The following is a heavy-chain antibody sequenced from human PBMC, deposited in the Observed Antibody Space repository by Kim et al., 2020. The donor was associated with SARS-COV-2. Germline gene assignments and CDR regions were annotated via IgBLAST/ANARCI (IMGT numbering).Heavy chain of an antibody. J-gene: IGHJ4*02. CDR2: INPNSGGT. Sequence: ASVKVSCKASGYTFTGYYMHWVRQAPGQGLEWMGWINPNSGGTNYAQKFQGRVTMTRDTSISTAYMELSRLRSDDTAVYYCARDIEVLNLVPAAEFGDYWGQGTLVTVSS. CDR3: ARDIEVLNLVPAAEFGDY. CDR1: GYTFTGYY. V-gene: IGHV1-2*02. D-gene: IGHD2-2*01.